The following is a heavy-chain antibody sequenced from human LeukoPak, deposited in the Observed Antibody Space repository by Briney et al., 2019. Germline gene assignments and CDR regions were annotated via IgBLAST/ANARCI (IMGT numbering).Heavy chain of an antibody. D-gene: IGHD3-22*01. CDR1: GFTFSSYW. Sequence: PGGSLRLSCAASGFTFSSYWMHWVRQAPGKGLEWVSAISGSGSNTYYADSVEGRFTISRDNSKNTLSLQMNSLRAEDTAVYFCAKDRYSSGYFGWGQGTLVTVSS. CDR2: ISGSGSNT. CDR3: AKDRYSSGYFG. V-gene: IGHV3-23*01. J-gene: IGHJ4*02.